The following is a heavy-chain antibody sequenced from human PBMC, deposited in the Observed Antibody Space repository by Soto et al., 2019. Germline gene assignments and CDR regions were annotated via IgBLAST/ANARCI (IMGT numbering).Heavy chain of an antibody. Sequence: QVQLVQSGAEVKKPGSSVKVSCKTSGGPFNNHAINWVRQAPGQGLEWVGLVIPTLATADYAQKFQGRVTMTADEVTNTAYMELSSLRSDDTGVYYCASDYGEIAALAIWGQWTLVTVSS. V-gene: IGHV1-69*01. CDR2: VIPTLATA. J-gene: IGHJ3*02. D-gene: IGHD4-17*01. CDR3: ASDYGEIAALAI. CDR1: GGPFNNHA.